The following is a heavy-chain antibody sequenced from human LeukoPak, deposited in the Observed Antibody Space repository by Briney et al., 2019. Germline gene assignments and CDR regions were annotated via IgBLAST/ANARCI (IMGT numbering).Heavy chain of an antibody. CDR1: GFTFSSYG. J-gene: IGHJ2*01. CDR3: AKGRYSSGWNWYFDL. D-gene: IGHD6-19*01. CDR2: ISYDGSNK. V-gene: IGHV3-30*18. Sequence: GGSLRLSCAASGFTFSSYGMHWVRQAPGKGLEWVAVISYDGSNKDYADSVKGRFTISRDNSNNTLYLQMNSLRAEDTAVYYCAKGRYSSGWNWYFDLWGRGTLVTVSS.